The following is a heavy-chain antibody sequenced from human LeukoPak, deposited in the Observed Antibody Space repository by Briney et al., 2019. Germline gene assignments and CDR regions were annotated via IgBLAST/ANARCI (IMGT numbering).Heavy chain of an antibody. V-gene: IGHV5-51*01. CDR2: IFPGDSDT. CDR1: GYSFTSYW. Sequence: GESLKISCKGSGYSFTSYWIGWVRQMPGKGLEWMGIIFPGDSDTRYSPSFQGQVTISADKSISTAYLQWSSLKASDTAMYYCARENVRSNSSSQFNWFDPWGQGTLVTVSS. D-gene: IGHD6-13*01. CDR3: ARENVRSNSSSQFNWFDP. J-gene: IGHJ5*02.